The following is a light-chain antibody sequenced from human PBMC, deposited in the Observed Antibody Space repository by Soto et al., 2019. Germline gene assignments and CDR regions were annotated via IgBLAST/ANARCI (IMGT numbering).Light chain of an antibody. CDR2: EVV. Sequence: QSVLTQPPSASGSPGQSVTISCTGTKSDIGVYDFVSWYQHHPGKAPRLIIYEVVQRPSGVPDRFSGSKSGNTASLTVSGLHAADEADYFCKSYAGSNTYVFGSGTKVTV. V-gene: IGLV2-8*01. CDR3: KSYAGSNTYV. J-gene: IGLJ1*01. CDR1: KSDIGVYDF.